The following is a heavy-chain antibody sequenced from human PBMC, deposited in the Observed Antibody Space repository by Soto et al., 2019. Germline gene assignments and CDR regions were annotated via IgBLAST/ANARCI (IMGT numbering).Heavy chain of an antibody. CDR1: GYTFTSYG. Sequence: QVQLVQSGAEVKKPGASVKVSCKASGYTFTSYGISWVRQAPGQGLEWMGWISAYNGNTNYAQKLQGRVTMTTDTSTSKAYRERSRLRSDDTAVYYCARVVGVMFPIRGLGGYFDYWGQGTLVTVSS. J-gene: IGHJ4*02. D-gene: IGHD3-16*01. CDR3: ARVVGVMFPIRGLGGYFDY. CDR2: ISAYNGNT. V-gene: IGHV1-18*01.